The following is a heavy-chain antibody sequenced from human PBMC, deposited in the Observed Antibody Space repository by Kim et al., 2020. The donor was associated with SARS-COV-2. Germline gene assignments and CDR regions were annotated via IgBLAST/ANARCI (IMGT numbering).Heavy chain of an antibody. CDR1: GFTFSSYG. V-gene: IGHV3-30*18. CDR2: ISYDGSNK. CDR3: AKDLGIAAYYFDY. D-gene: IGHD6-13*01. Sequence: GGSLRLSCAASGFTFSSYGMHWVRQAPGKGLEWVAVISYDGSNKYYADSVKGRFTISRDNSKNTLYLQMNSLRAEDTAVYYCAKDLGIAAYYFDYWGQGTLVTVSS. J-gene: IGHJ4*02.